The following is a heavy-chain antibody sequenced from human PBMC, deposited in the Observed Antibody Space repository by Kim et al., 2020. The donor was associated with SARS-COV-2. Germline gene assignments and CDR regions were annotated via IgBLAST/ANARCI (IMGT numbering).Heavy chain of an antibody. CDR2: IIPPFGTV. V-gene: IGHV1-69*13. D-gene: IGHD3-22*01. CDR3: AKDGGYVAVNYYGMDV. J-gene: IGHJ6*02. CDR1: GGTFSNSA. Sequence: SVKVSCKASGGTFSNSAISWVRQAPGQGLTWMGGIIPPFGTVTYAQAFQGRVTIVADESRSTVYMELTSLTSEDTAMYYCAKDGGYVAVNYYGMDVWGQGTTVTV.